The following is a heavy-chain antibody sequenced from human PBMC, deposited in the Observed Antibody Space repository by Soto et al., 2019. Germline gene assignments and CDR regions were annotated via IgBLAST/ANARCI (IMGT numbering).Heavy chain of an antibody. CDR3: AGLGYCSSSSGYYYYGMDV. Sequence: PSETLSLTCTVSGGSISSSSYYWGWIRQPPGKGLEWIGSIYYSGSTYYNPSLKSRVTISVDTSKNRFSLKLSSVTAADPAVYYCAGLGYCSSSSGYYYYGMDVWGRGTTVTVSS. D-gene: IGHD2-2*01. CDR1: GGSISSSSYY. J-gene: IGHJ6*02. V-gene: IGHV4-39*07. CDR2: IYYSGST.